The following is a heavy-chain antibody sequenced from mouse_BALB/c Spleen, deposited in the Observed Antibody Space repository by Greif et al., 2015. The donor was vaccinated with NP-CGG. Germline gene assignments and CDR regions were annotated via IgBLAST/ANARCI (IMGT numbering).Heavy chain of an antibody. V-gene: IGHV1S81*02. Sequence: VQLQQSGAELVKPGASVKLSCKASGYTFTSYWMHWVKQRPGQGLEWIGEINPSNGRTNYNEKFKSKATLTVDKSSSTAYMQLSSLTSEDSAVYYCAIYDGYYYYAMDHWGQGTSVTVSS. CDR2: INPSNGRT. J-gene: IGHJ4*01. CDR1: GYTFTSYW. D-gene: IGHD2-3*01. CDR3: AIYDGYYYYAMDH.